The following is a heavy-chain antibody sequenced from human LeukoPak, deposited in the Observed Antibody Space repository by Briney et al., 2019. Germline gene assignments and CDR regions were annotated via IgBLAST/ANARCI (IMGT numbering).Heavy chain of an antibody. D-gene: IGHD6-13*01. CDR1: GFTFDDYT. V-gene: IGHV3-43*01. Sequence: GGSLRLSCAASGFTFDDYTMHWVRQAPGKGLEWVSLITWDDGSTYYAGSVKGRFTISRDNSKNSLYLQMNSLRTEDTALYYCAKDSGGYSSSNNHFDYWGQGTLVTVSS. CDR3: AKDSGGYSSSNNHFDY. CDR2: ITWDDGST. J-gene: IGHJ4*02.